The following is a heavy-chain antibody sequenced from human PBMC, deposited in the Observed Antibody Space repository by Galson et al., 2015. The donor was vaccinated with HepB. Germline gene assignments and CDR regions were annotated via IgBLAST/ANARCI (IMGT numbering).Heavy chain of an antibody. J-gene: IGHJ6*02. Sequence: SLRLSCAASGFTFSSYWMNWVRQAPGKGLEWVAHINQAGSSKYYDDSVKGRFTFSRDNAKDSVYLQLDSLRATDTAVYYCARRISLVRGIITKPDFYYGMDVWGQGTTVTVAS. CDR1: GFTFSSYW. D-gene: IGHD3-10*01. V-gene: IGHV3-7*03. CDR3: ARRISLVRGIITKPDFYYGMDV. CDR2: INQAGSSK.